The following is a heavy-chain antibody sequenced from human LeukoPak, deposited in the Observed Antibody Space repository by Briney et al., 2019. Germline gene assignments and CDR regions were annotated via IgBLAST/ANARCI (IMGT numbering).Heavy chain of an antibody. Sequence: SETLSLTCTVSGGSISSSSYYWGWIRQPPGKGLEWIGSIYYSGSTYYNPSLKSRVTISVDTSKNQFSLKLSSVTAADTVVYYCARGPSAAAAGYYYYYYMDVWGKGTTVTVSS. V-gene: IGHV4-39*07. CDR3: ARGPSAAAAGYYYYYYMDV. J-gene: IGHJ6*03. CDR1: GGSISSSSYY. CDR2: IYYSGST. D-gene: IGHD6-13*01.